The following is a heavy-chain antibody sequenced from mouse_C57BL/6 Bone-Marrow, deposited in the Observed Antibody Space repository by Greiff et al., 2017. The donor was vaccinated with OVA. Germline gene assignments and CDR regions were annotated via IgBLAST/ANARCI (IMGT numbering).Heavy chain of an antibody. CDR1: GYTFTDYY. CDR3: ASITTVVATGYFDY. J-gene: IGHJ2*01. Sequence: VQLQQSGAELVKPGASVKISCKASGYTFTDYYINWVKQRPGQGLEWVGKIGPGSGSTYYNEKFKGKATLTADKSSSTAYMQLSSLTSEDSAVYFCASITTVVATGYFDYWGQGTTLTVSS. V-gene: IGHV1-77*01. D-gene: IGHD1-1*01. CDR2: IGPGSGST.